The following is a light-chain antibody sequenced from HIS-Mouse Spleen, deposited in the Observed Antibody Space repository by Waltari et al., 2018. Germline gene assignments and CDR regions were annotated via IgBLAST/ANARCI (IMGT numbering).Light chain of an antibody. CDR3: AAWDDSLNGWV. J-gene: IGLJ3*02. CDR1: SPQRGSNT. Sequence: QSVLTQPPSASGTPGQSVTISCSGSSPQRGSNTLHWDQHHPEPAPKILIYSNNQRPSGVPDRFSGSKSGTSASLAISGLQSEDEADYYCAAWDDSLNGWVFSGGTKLTVL. CDR2: SNN. V-gene: IGLV1-44*01.